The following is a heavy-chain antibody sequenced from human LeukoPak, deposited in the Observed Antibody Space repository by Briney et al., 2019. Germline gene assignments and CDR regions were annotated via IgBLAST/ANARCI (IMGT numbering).Heavy chain of an antibody. CDR3: ARDGVTSSVDH. CDR1: GFTFNNYW. J-gene: IGHJ4*02. Sequence: GGSLRLSCAASGFTFNNYWMSWVRQAPGKGLEWVANIKEDGSRKYYVDSVKGRFTISRDNAKKSLFLQMNSLRAEDMAVYYCARDGVTSSVDHWGQGTLVTVSS. D-gene: IGHD2-21*02. CDR2: IKEDGSRK. V-gene: IGHV3-7*01.